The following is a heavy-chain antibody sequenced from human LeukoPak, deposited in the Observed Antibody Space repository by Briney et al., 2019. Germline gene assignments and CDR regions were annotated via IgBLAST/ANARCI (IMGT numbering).Heavy chain of an antibody. CDR2: INHSGST. J-gene: IGHJ4*02. CDR1: GGSFSGYY. Sequence: PSETLSLTCAVYGGSFSGYYWSWIRQPPGKGLEWIGEINHSGSTNYNPSLKSRVTISVDTSKNQFSLKLSSVTAADTAVYYCARGGYSYGYEGSSSWYPCFDYWGQGTLVTVSS. D-gene: IGHD5-18*01. V-gene: IGHV4-34*01. CDR3: ARGGYSYGYEGSSSWYPCFDY.